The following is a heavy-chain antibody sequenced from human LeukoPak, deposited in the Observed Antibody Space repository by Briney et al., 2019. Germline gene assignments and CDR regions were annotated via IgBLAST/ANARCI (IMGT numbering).Heavy chain of an antibody. CDR2: IYHSETT. CDR3: ARPRGVRIAAAGTDVFDI. J-gene: IGHJ3*02. D-gene: IGHD6-13*01. CDR1: GGSISSSDW. V-gene: IGHV4-4*02. Sequence: SETLSLTCAVSGGSISSSDWWSWVRQPPGKGLEWIGEIYHSETTSYNPSLKSRVTISVDKSKNQFSLKLNSVTAADTAVYYCARPRGVRIAAAGTDVFDIWGQGTMVTVSS.